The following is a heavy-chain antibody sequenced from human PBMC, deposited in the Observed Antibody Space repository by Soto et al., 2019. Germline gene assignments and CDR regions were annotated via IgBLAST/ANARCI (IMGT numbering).Heavy chain of an antibody. D-gene: IGHD6-13*01. CDR2: IRSSSSTI. CDR3: ARAPYSISWYFDY. Sequence: GGSLRLSCAASGFTFSSYSMNWVRQAPGKGLEWVSYIRSSSSTIYYADSVKGRFTISRDNAKNSLYLQMNSLRAEDTAVYYCARAPYSISWYFDYWGQGTLVTVSS. J-gene: IGHJ4*02. CDR1: GFTFSSYS. V-gene: IGHV3-48*04.